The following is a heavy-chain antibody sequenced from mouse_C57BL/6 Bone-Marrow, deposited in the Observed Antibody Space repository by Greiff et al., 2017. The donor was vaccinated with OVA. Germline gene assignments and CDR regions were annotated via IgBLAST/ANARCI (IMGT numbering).Heavy chain of an antibody. V-gene: IGHV1-53*01. CDR2: INPSNGGT. J-gene: IGHJ4*01. CDR1: GYTFTSYW. Sequence: VQLQQLGTELVKPGAPVKLSCQAFGYTFTSYWMHWVKQRRGQGLEWIGNINPSNGGTNYHEMFKGKAPLTVDKPSSTAYIQLSSLTSEAPAVSYCARRRREAMDYWGQGTSVTVSS. CDR3: ARRRREAMDY.